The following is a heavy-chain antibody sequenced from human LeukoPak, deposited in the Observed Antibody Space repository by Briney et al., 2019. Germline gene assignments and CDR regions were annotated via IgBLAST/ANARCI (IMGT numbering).Heavy chain of an antibody. D-gene: IGHD3-3*02. Sequence: GGSLRLSCAASGFTFSTYWMHWVRQAPGKGLVWVSRIDSDGSSTRYADSVKGRFTISRDNAQSTLYLQMNSLRAEDTAVYYCARPLASGPDFWGQGTLVTVSS. CDR3: ARPLASGPDF. V-gene: IGHV3-74*01. J-gene: IGHJ4*02. CDR2: IDSDGSST. CDR1: GFTFSTYW.